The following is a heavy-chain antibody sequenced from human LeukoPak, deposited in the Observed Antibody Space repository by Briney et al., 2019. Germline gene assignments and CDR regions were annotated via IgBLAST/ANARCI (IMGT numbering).Heavy chain of an antibody. J-gene: IGHJ4*02. Sequence: GASVKVSCKASGYTFTSYGISWVRQAPGQGLEWMGWISAYNGNTNYAQKLQGRVTITTDTSTSTAYMELRSLRSDDTAVYYCASSLFSSGRPPSFDYWGQGTLVTVSS. D-gene: IGHD6-19*01. CDR2: ISAYNGNT. CDR1: GYTFTSYG. V-gene: IGHV1-18*01. CDR3: ASSLFSSGRPPSFDY.